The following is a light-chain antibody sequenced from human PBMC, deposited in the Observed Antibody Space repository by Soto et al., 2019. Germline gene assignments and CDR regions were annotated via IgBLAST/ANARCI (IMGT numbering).Light chain of an antibody. Sequence: QSALTQPASVSGSPGQSITISCTGTSSDIGGYNYVSWYQQLPGKVPKLIIYDVSNRPSGVSDRFSGSKSGNAASLTISGLQADDEADYYCSSYTGTSTLYVFGTGTKVTVL. CDR3: SSYTGTSTLYV. CDR2: DVS. J-gene: IGLJ1*01. CDR1: SSDIGGYNY. V-gene: IGLV2-14*03.